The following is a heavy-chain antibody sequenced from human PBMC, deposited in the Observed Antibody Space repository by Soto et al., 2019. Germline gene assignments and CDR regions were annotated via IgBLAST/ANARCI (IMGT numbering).Heavy chain of an antibody. V-gene: IGHV1-69*13. Sequence: SVKVSCKASGGTFSSYAISWVRQAPGQGLEWMGGIIPIFGTANYAQKFQGRVTITADESTSTAYMELSSLRSEDKAVYYCARSADIVVVVAATRFYYGMDVWGQGTTVTVSS. J-gene: IGHJ6*02. CDR1: GGTFSSYA. CDR3: ARSADIVVVVAATRFYYGMDV. CDR2: IIPIFGTA. D-gene: IGHD2-15*01.